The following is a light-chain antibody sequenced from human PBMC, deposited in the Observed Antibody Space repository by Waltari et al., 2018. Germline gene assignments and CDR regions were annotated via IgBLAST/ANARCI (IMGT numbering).Light chain of an antibody. Sequence: QPVLTQSPSASASLGASVKLTCTLSNGHSSYGIAWHQQQQGKAPRYLMRLNNECSHSKGDGIPDRFSGSSSGAQRYLTISNLQSDDEADYYCQTLDSDIRLFGGGTRLTV. CDR3: QTLDSDIRL. V-gene: IGLV4-69*02. CDR2: LNNECSH. J-gene: IGLJ2*01. CDR1: NGHSSYG.